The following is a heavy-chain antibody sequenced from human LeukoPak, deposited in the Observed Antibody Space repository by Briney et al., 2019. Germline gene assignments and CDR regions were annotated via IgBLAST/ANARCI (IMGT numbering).Heavy chain of an antibody. CDR3: AKDLISYYYDSSGYYPTFDY. CDR2: ISGSGGST. CDR1: GFTFSSYA. J-gene: IGHJ4*02. V-gene: IGHV3-23*01. D-gene: IGHD3-22*01. Sequence: GGSLRLSCAASGFTFSSYAMSWVRQAPGKGLEWVSAISGSGGSTYYADSVKGRFTISRDNSKNTLYLQMNSLRAEDTAVYYCAKDLISYYYDSSGYYPTFDYWGQGTLVTVSP.